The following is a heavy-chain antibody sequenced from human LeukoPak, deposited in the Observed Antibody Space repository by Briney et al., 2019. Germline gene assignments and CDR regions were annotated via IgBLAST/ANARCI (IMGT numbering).Heavy chain of an antibody. CDR3: TRVLSIVGATIIDY. CDR1: GFPFSDHY. V-gene: IGHV3-72*01. D-gene: IGHD1-26*01. CDR2: SRPKANDYTT. J-gene: IGHJ4*02. Sequence: GGPLRLSCTASGFPFSDHYIDWVRQAPGKGLEWVGRSRPKANDYTTDFAASVRGRFTISRDDSKNLLYLQMNSLKSEDTAVYYCTRVLSIVGATIIDYWGQGTLVTVSS.